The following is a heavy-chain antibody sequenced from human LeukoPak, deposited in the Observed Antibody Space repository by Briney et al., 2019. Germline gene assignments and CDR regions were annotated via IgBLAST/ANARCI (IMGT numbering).Heavy chain of an antibody. D-gene: IGHD4-17*01. CDR2: IYYSGST. J-gene: IGHJ5*02. CDR3: ARKSVTTGVIQGNWFDP. Sequence: SETLSLTCTVSGGSISSYYWSWIRQPPGKGLEWIGYIYYSGSTNYNPSLKSRVTISVDTSKNQFSLKLSSVTAADTAVYYCARKSVTTGVIQGNWFDPWGQGTLVTVSS. V-gene: IGHV4-59*01. CDR1: GGSISSYY.